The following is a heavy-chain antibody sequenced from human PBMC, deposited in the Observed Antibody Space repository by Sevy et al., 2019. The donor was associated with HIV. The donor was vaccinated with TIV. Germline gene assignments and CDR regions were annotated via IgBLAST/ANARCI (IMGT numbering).Heavy chain of an antibody. V-gene: IGHV3-49*04. Sequence: GGSLRLSCTASGFTIGDYCMSWVRQAPGKGLEWVAFLKSDVYGGTVDHAASVRGRFVISWDDSKTIAYLQMNDLKTEDTGVYYCTRWKAAQSIFDYWGQGALVTVSS. CDR3: TRWKAAQSIFDY. CDR1: GFTIGDYC. CDR2: LKSDVYGGTV. D-gene: IGHD6-13*01. J-gene: IGHJ4*02.